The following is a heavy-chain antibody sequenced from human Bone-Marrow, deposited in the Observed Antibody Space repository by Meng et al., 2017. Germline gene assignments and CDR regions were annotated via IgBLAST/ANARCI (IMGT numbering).Heavy chain of an antibody. CDR3: ARGYDILSGYYTFFDY. V-gene: IGHV1-2*02. D-gene: IGHD3-9*01. Sequence: SVKVSCKASVYTFTGYYMHWVRQAPGHGLEWMGWINPNSGGTNYAQKFQGRVTMTRDTSISTAYMELSRLRSDDTAVYYCARGYDILSGYYTFFDYWGQGTLVTVSS. J-gene: IGHJ4*02. CDR2: INPNSGGT. CDR1: VYTFTGYY.